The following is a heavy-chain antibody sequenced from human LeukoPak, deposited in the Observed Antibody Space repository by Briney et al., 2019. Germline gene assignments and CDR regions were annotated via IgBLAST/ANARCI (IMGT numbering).Heavy chain of an antibody. Sequence: GGSLRLFCAASGSTFSDYYMSWIRQAAGKGREWDSYISRSGRTIYYADSVKGRFTISRDNAKNSLYLQMNSLRAEDTAVYYCARDHYCSSTSCYIENYFDYWGQGTLVTVSS. D-gene: IGHD2-2*02. CDR3: ARDHYCSSTSCYIENYFDY. J-gene: IGHJ4*02. CDR1: GSTFSDYY. V-gene: IGHV3-11*01. CDR2: ISRSGRTI.